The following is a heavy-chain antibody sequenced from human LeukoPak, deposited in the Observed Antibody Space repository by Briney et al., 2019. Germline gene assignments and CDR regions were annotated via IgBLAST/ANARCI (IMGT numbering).Heavy chain of an antibody. CDR1: GGSISNYY. Sequence: PSETLSLTCAVSGGSISNYYWIWVRQPAGKGLEWIGQIHTSGSTNYNPPLKRRVSISIDTTEEQVSLTIRSVTAADTAFYYCATSYISRGWSFDYWGQGTLVTVSS. CDR2: IHTSGST. CDR3: ATSYISRGWSFDY. V-gene: IGHV4-4*07. J-gene: IGHJ4*02. D-gene: IGHD6-19*01.